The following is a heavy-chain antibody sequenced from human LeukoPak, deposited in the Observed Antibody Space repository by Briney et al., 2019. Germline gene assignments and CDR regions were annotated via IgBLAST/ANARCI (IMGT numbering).Heavy chain of an antibody. D-gene: IGHD6-19*01. V-gene: IGHV3-30-3*01. Sequence: GGSLRLSCAASGFTFSSYAMHWVRQAPGKGLEWVAVISYDGNNKYYADSVKGRFTISRDNSKNTLYLQMNSLRAEDTAVYYCARDHSSGWYSYYFDYWGQGTLVTVSS. CDR3: ARDHSSGWYSYYFDY. J-gene: IGHJ4*02. CDR2: ISYDGNNK. CDR1: GFTFSSYA.